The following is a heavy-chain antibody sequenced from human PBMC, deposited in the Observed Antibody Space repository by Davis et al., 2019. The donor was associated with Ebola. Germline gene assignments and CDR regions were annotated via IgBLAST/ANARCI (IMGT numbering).Heavy chain of an antibody. V-gene: IGHV4-59*08. Sequence: GSLRLSCTVSGGSISSYYWSWLRQPPGKGLEWIGSVYHNGKTNYNPSLKSRVTISLDTSKNQFSLKLRSVTAADTAVYFCARRGIPTFYGMDVWGQGTTVTVSS. CDR2: VYHNGKT. J-gene: IGHJ6*02. D-gene: IGHD2-2*02. CDR3: ARRGIPTFYGMDV. CDR1: GGSISSYY.